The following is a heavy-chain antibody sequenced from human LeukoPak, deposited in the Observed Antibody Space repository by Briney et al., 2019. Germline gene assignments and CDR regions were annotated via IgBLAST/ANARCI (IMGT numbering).Heavy chain of an antibody. D-gene: IGHD6-19*01. CDR3: ARGTGDLSSGWPFDY. V-gene: IGHV4-39*07. CDR2: IYHSGST. CDR1: GGSISSSSYY. J-gene: IGHJ4*02. Sequence: PSETLSLTCTVSGGSISSSSYYWGWIRQPPGKGLEWIGSIYHSGSTYYNPSLKSRVTISVDTSKNQFSLKLSSVTAADTAVYYCARGTGDLSSGWPFDYWGQGTLVTVSS.